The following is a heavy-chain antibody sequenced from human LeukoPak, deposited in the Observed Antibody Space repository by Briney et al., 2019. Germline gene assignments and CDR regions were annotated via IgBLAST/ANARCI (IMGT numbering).Heavy chain of an antibody. CDR3: ARDSFDGNNWFDP. J-gene: IGHJ5*02. CDR2: TYYRSKWYN. Sequence: SQTLSLTCAISGDSVSSKSAVWNWIRQSPSRGLEWLGRTYYRSKWYNDYAVSVKSRITVNPDTSKNQFSLQLNSVTPKDTAVYYCARDSFDGNNWFDPWGQGTLVTVSS. D-gene: IGHD1-26*01. CDR1: GDSVSSKSAV. V-gene: IGHV6-1*01.